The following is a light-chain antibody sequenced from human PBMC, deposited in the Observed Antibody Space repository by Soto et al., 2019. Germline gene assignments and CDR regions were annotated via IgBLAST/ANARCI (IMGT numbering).Light chain of an antibody. CDR1: QSILYSSNNQNY. Sequence: DIVMTQSPDSLSVPLGERATITCKSSQSILYSSNNQNYLAWYQQRPGHPPKLLIYWASTRESGVPDRFSGWGSGSDFTLTISSLQAEDVAVYYCQQYYETPYTFGQGTKLQIK. J-gene: IGKJ2*01. V-gene: IGKV4-1*01. CDR3: QQYYETPYT. CDR2: WAS.